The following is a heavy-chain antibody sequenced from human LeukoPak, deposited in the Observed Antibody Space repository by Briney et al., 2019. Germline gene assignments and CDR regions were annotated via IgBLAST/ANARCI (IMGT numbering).Heavy chain of an antibody. V-gene: IGHV1-2*02. Sequence: ASVKVSCKASGYTFTGYYIHWVRHAPGQGLGWVGWINPNSGGTNYAQKFQGRVTMTRDTSISTAYMELSRLRSDDTAVYYCARDPYYYYGMDVWGQGTTVTVSS. CDR2: INPNSGGT. J-gene: IGHJ6*02. CDR3: ARDPYYYYGMDV. CDR1: GYTFTGYY.